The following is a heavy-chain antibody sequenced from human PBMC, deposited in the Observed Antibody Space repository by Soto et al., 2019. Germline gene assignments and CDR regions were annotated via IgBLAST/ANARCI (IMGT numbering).Heavy chain of an antibody. CDR2: IIVTFGAT. CDR1: GYTFSRYA. J-gene: IGHJ6*02. Sequence: SVKVSCKASGYTFSRYAISWVRQAPGQGLEWMGGIIVTFGATNYAQKFQGRVTITADESTSTAFMELSSLRSEDTAVYYCARGPRYCSSASCYIRGYFYGMDVWGQETTVTSP. V-gene: IGHV1-69*13. CDR3: ARGPRYCSSASCYIRGYFYGMDV. D-gene: IGHD2-2*02.